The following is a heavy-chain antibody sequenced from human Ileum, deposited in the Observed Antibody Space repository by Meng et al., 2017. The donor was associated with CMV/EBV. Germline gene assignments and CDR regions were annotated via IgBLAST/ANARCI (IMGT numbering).Heavy chain of an antibody. V-gene: IGHV3-23*01. CDR2: ISGSGGST. D-gene: IGHD5-18*01. CDR1: GFSFNNYA. Sequence: GESLKISCAASGFSFNNYAINWVRQAPGQGLEWVSTISGSGGSTFYADSVRGRFTVSRDNSKNTLYLQMNGLRVEDTAVYYCAKDVYSYGPRGSDYWGLGTLVTVSS. J-gene: IGHJ4*02. CDR3: AKDVYSYGPRGSDY.